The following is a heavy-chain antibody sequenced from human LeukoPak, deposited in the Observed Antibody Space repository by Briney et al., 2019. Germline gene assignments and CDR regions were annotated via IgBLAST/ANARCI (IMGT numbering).Heavy chain of an antibody. V-gene: IGHV1-18*01. Sequence: GASVKVSCKASGYTFTSYGISWVRQAPGQGLEWMGWISAYNGNTNYAQKFQGRVTMTRDTSISTAYMELSRLRSDDTAVYYCARGDEVVVPAAIGAFDIWGQGTMVTVPS. J-gene: IGHJ3*02. CDR3: ARGDEVVVPAAIGAFDI. CDR1: GYTFTSYG. CDR2: ISAYNGNT. D-gene: IGHD2-2*02.